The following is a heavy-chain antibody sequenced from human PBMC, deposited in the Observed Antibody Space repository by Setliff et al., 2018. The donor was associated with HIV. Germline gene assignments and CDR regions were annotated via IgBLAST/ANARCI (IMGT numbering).Heavy chain of an antibody. D-gene: IGHD1-26*01. V-gene: IGHV5-51*01. CDR2: IYPDDSDA. CDR1: GYSFSTYW. J-gene: IGHJ3*02. CDR3: ARGASQWEPPDAFDI. Sequence: PGESLKISCKGSGYSFSTYWIAWVRQMPGRGLEVMGLIYPDDSDARYNPSFQGQVTLSVDKSTRTAYLQWNSLRASDSAMYYCARGASQWEPPDAFDIWGQGTMVTVSS.